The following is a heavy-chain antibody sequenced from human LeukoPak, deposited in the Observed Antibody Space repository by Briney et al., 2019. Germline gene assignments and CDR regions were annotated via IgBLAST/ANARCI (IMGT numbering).Heavy chain of an antibody. D-gene: IGHD1-26*01. J-gene: IGHJ4*02. CDR1: GFTFSDHY. CDR2: TRNKANSYTT. V-gene: IGHV3-72*01. Sequence: GGSLRLSCAASGFTFSDHYMDWVRQAPGKGLEWVGRTRNKANSYTTEYAASVKGSFTISRDDSKNSLYLQMSSLKTEDTAVYYCAKDTVYWPDYWGQGTLVTVSS. CDR3: AKDTVYWPDY.